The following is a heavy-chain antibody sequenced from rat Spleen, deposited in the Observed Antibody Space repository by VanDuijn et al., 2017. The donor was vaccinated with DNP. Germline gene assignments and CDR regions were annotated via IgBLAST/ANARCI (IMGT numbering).Heavy chain of an antibody. J-gene: IGHJ2*01. V-gene: IGHV5-27*01. CDR2: IGSAAYAP. D-gene: IGHD1-6*01. Sequence: EVQLVESGGGLVQPGRSLKLSCAASGFTFSAYYMAWVRQAPAKGLEWVAYIGSAAYAPYYGDSVKGRFTISRDNAKSTLYLQMDSLRSEDTATYYCATRSYDYNYFVFWGQGVMVTVSS. CDR1: GFTFSAYY. CDR3: ATRSYDYNYFVF.